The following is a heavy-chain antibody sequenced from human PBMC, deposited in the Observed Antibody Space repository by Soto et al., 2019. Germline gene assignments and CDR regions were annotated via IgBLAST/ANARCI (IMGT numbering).Heavy chain of an antibody. Sequence: GGSLRLSCAASGFTFSSYWMSWVRQAPGKGLEWVANIKQDGSEKYYVDSVKGRFTISRDNAKNSLYLQMNSLRAEDTAVYYCARDITGTEKGMYYYYYMDVWGKGTTVTVSS. D-gene: IGHD1-7*01. J-gene: IGHJ6*03. CDR1: GFTFSSYW. CDR3: ARDITGTEKGMYYYYYMDV. V-gene: IGHV3-7*01. CDR2: IKQDGSEK.